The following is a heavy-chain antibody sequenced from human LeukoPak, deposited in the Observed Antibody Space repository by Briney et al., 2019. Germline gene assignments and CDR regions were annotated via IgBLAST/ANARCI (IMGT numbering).Heavy chain of an antibody. CDR3: AKESYRSFDY. J-gene: IGHJ4*02. CDR1: GFTFISYW. V-gene: IGHV3-74*01. D-gene: IGHD1-1*01. Sequence: GGSLRLSCATSGFTFISYWMHWVRQAPGKGLEWVSNVNSDESTIHYADSVKGRFTVSRDNAKNMLYLQMNSLRAEDTAVYYCAKESYRSFDYWGQGTLVTVSS. CDR2: VNSDESTI.